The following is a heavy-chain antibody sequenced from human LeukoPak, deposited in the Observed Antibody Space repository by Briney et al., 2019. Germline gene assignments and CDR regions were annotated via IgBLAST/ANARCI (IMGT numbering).Heavy chain of an antibody. V-gene: IGHV2-5*02. D-gene: IGHD3-10*01. Sequence: SGPTLVNPTQTLTLTCTFSGFSLSTSGVGVGWIRQPPGKALEWLALIYWDDDKRYSPSLKSRLTIAKDTSKNQVVLTMTNMDPVDTATYYCAHSPAIWFGDSPQYYFDYWGQGTLVTVSS. CDR1: GFSLSTSGVG. CDR3: AHSPAIWFGDSPQYYFDY. J-gene: IGHJ4*02. CDR2: IYWDDDK.